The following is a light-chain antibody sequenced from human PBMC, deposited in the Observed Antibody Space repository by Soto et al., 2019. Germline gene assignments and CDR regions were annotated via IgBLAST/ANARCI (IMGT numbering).Light chain of an antibody. CDR1: ESVRNNS. CDR2: GAS. J-gene: IGKJ2*01. Sequence: ELVLTQSPGTLSLSPGERATLSCRASESVRNNSLAWYQQHPGQAPRLLIFGASSRATGIPDRFTGSGSGADFRLTIRSLEPEDSAVYFCSHYGSGADTCGPGTKLEIK. CDR3: SHYGSGADT. V-gene: IGKV3-20*01.